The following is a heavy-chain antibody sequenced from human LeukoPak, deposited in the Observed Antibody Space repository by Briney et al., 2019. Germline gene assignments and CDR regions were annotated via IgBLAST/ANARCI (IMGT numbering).Heavy chain of an antibody. Sequence: SQTLSLTCTVSGGSISSGSYYWSWIRQPAGKGLEWIGRIYASGSTNYNPSLKSRFTISVYTSKNQFSLKLSSVTAADTAVYYCARGTKYGWFGELLYTPYDYWGQGTLVTVSS. V-gene: IGHV4-61*02. CDR2: IYASGST. CDR1: GGSISSGSYY. D-gene: IGHD3-10*01. CDR3: ARGTKYGWFGELLYTPYDY. J-gene: IGHJ4*02.